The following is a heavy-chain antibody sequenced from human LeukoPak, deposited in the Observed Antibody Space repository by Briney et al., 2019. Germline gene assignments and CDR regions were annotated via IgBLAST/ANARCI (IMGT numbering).Heavy chain of an antibody. D-gene: IGHD3-22*01. Sequence: PSATLSLTCTVSGGSISSSSYYWGWIRQPPGKGLEWIGSIYYSGSTYYNPSLKSRVTISVDTSKNQFSLKLSSVTAADTAVYYCARDYRRITMIVVAKRGGYFDLWGRGTLVTVSS. CDR1: GGSISSSSYY. CDR3: ARDYRRITMIVVAKRGGYFDL. V-gene: IGHV4-39*07. J-gene: IGHJ2*01. CDR2: IYYSGST.